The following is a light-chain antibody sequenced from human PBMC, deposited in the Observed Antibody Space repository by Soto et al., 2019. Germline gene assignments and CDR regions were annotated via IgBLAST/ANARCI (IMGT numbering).Light chain of an antibody. CDR3: SATDDSLTGPV. V-gene: IGLV1-47*01. CDR1: GSNIETNY. CDR2: TND. J-gene: IGLJ2*01. Sequence: QPVLTQPPSASGTPGQTVTISCSGSGSNIETNYVYWYQKLPTTAPRLLIYTNDQRPSGVPDRFSAFKSGTSASLVISGLRPEDEADYYCSATDDSLTGPVFGGGTKLT.